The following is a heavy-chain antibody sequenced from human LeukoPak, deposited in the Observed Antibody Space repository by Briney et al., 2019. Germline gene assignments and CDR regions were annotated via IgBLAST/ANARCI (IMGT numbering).Heavy chain of an antibody. V-gene: IGHV3-23*01. CDR1: GFTFSGYV. CDR2: ISGSGGST. D-gene: IGHD1-1*01. Sequence: GGSLRLSCAASGFTFSGYVMTWVRQPPGKGLQWVADISGSGGSTYYADSVRGRFTISRDNSKSTLFLQMNDLRVEDTAKFYCAKSLFTSATGTGRAFHIWGQGTMVSVSS. J-gene: IGHJ3*02. CDR3: AKSLFTSATGTGRAFHI.